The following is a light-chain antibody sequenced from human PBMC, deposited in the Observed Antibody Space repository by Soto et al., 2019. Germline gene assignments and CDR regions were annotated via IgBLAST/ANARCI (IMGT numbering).Light chain of an antibody. CDR1: SGDIGGYDY. CDR3: SSYAGSKNPYV. CDR2: EVT. Sequence: QSALTQPPSASGSPGQSGTISCTGTSGDIGGYDYVSWYQQHPGKAPKLMIYEVTKRPLGVPDRFSASKSGNTASLTVSGLQAEDEADYYCSSYAGSKNPYVFGTGTKLTVL. V-gene: IGLV2-8*01. J-gene: IGLJ1*01.